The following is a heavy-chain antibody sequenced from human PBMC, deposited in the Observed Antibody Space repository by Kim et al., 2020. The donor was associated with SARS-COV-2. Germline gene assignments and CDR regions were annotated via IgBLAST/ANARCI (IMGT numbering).Heavy chain of an antibody. Sequence: ASVKVSCTASGYMFTNYTINWVRQAPGQGLEWMAWINPDNGYTKSVQKFQGRLTMTTDTSTKTVYMELTSLRSDDTAVYYCARELGNWFDTWGQGTLVTVSS. CDR2: INPDNGYT. CDR1: GYMFTNYT. D-gene: IGHD3-16*01. CDR3: ARELGNWFDT. J-gene: IGHJ5*02. V-gene: IGHV1-18*04.